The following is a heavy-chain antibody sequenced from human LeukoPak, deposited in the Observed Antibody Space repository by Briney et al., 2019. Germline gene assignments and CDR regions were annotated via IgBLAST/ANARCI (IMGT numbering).Heavy chain of an antibody. CDR2: INHSGST. CDR3: ARGPRYSSSWTHYYHYGMDV. Sequence: ASETLSLTCAVYGGSFSGYYWSWIRQPPGKGLEWIGEINHSGSTNYNPSLKSRVTISVDTSKNQFPLKLSSVTAADTAVYYCARGPRYSSSWTHYYHYGMDVWGQGTTVTVSS. J-gene: IGHJ6*02. V-gene: IGHV4-34*01. D-gene: IGHD6-13*01. CDR1: GGSFSGYY.